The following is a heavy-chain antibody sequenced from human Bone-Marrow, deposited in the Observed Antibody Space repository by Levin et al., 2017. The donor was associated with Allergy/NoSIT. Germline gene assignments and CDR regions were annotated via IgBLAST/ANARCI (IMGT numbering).Heavy chain of an antibody. CDR3: ARVGCSSTSCYVGNWFDP. V-gene: IGHV1-18*01. CDR2: INTYNGNT. CDR1: FSPFPLSS. Sequence: ASVKVSFPSSFSPFPLSSLLFFLPSPFPGLEWLAWINTYNGNTNYAQKVQGRVTLTTDTSTNTAYMELRSLRSDDTAVYYCARVGCSSTSCYVGNWFDPWGQGTLVTVSS. D-gene: IGHD2-2*01. J-gene: IGHJ5*02.